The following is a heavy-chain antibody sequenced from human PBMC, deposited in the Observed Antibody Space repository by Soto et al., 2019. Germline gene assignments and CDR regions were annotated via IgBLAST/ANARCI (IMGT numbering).Heavy chain of an antibody. Sequence: QVQLVESGGGVVQPGRSLRLSCAASGFTFSSYAMHWVRQAPGKGLEWVAVISYDGSNKYYADSVKDRFTISRDNSKNTLYLQMNSLRAEDTAVYYRARGRVGELFVDYWGQGTLVTVSS. V-gene: IGHV3-30-3*01. D-gene: IGHD3-10*01. CDR3: ARGRVGELFVDY. J-gene: IGHJ4*02. CDR1: GFTFSSYA. CDR2: ISYDGSNK.